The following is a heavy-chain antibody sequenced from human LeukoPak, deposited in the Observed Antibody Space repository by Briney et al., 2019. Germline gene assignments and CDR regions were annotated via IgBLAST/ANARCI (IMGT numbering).Heavy chain of an antibody. D-gene: IGHD3-22*01. CDR1: GFRFSDYY. CDR2: ISGSGDAI. V-gene: IGHV3-11*01. CDR3: ASLYDSTGFCFDY. Sequence: GSLRLSCVVSGFRFSDYYMSWIRQTPGKGLEFISYISGSGDAIYYTDSVKGRFTISRDNAKNSLYLQLDSLSAEDTAVYYCASLYDSTGFCFDYWGQGDLVTVSS. J-gene: IGHJ4*02.